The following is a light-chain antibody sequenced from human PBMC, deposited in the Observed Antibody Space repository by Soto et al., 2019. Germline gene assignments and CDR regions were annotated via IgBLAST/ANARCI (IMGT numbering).Light chain of an antibody. CDR1: SSDVGGYNY. J-gene: IGLJ1*01. CDR2: DVS. V-gene: IGLV2-14*03. CDR3: TSYSTSTTPHYV. Sequence: QSALTQPASVSGSPGQSITIPCTGTSSDVGGYNYVSWYQQHPGKAPKLMIFDVSYRPSGLSNRFSGSKSGNTASLTISGLQSEDEADYYCTSYSTSTTPHYVFGSGTKVTVL.